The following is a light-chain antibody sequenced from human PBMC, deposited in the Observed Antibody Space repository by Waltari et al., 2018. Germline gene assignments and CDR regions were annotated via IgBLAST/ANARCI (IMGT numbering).Light chain of an antibody. CDR1: SSNTGINY. CDR3: AAWDDSLSGWV. V-gene: IGLV1-47*01. J-gene: IGLJ3*02. Sequence: QSVLTQPPSASGTPGQTVTISCSGSSSNTGINYIYCYQQFPGTAPKLLIYRHNQRPSGVPDRFSGSKSGTSASLAISGLRSEDGADYYCAAWDDSLSGWVFGGGTKLTVL. CDR2: RHN.